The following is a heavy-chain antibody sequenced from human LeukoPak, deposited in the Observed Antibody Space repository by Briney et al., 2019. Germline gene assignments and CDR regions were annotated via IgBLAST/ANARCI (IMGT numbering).Heavy chain of an antibody. CDR3: AQYGGYCSSTSRHS. J-gene: IGHJ4*02. Sequence: GGSLRLSCAASGFTFSSYAMSWVRQAPGKGLEWVSAISGSGGSTYYADSVKGRFTISRDNSKNTLYLQMNSLRAEDTAVYYCAQYGGYCSSTSRHSWGQGTLVTVSS. CDR1: GFTFSSYA. D-gene: IGHD2-2*01. V-gene: IGHV3-23*01. CDR2: ISGSGGST.